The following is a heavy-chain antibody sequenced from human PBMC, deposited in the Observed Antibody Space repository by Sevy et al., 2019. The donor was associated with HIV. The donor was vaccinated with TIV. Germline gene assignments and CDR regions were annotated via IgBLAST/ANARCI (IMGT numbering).Heavy chain of an antibody. V-gene: IGHV3-9*03. CDR1: GFTFDDYA. CDR2: INWNSGKI. J-gene: IGHJ3*01. CDR3: AKLHDPGDYDAFDL. Sequence: GGSLRLSCAASGFTFDDYAIHWVRQAPGKGLEWVSGINWNSGKIYYADSVKGRFTISRDNAKDSLYLQMNSLRTEDMALYYCAKLHDPGDYDAFDLWRQGTMVTVSS. D-gene: IGHD2-21*01.